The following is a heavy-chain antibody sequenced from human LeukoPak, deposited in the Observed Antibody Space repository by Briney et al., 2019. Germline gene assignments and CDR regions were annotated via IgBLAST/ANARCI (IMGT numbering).Heavy chain of an antibody. V-gene: IGHV3-53*01. J-gene: IGHJ4*02. D-gene: IGHD1-26*01. Sequence: GGSLRLSCAASGFTFSTYWMSWVRQAPGKGLEWVSVLYSSGTTSHADSVKGRFTISRDNSKNTVYLQMNSLRAEDTAVYYCARVWELSFDYWGQGTLVTVSS. CDR3: ARVWELSFDY. CDR1: GFTFSTYW. CDR2: LYSSGTT.